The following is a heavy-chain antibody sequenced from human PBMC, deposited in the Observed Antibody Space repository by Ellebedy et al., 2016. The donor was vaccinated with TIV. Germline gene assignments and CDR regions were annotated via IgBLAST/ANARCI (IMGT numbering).Heavy chain of an antibody. CDR2: IYYSGNT. CDR1: GGSISSYY. V-gene: IGHV4-59*01. CDR3: ASVAAFQRGLNWYFDL. Sequence: SETLSLTCTVSGGSISSYYWSWIRQPPGKGLEWIGYIYYSGNTNYNPSLKSRVTLSVDTSENQLSLKLTSVTAADTAVYYCASVAAFQRGLNWYFDLWGRGTLVTVFS. J-gene: IGHJ2*01. D-gene: IGHD6-19*01.